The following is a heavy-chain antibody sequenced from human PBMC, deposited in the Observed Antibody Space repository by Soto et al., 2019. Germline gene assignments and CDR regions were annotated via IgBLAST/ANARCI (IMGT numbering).Heavy chain of an antibody. CDR3: ARETEDIVVVPAAPGAAFDI. V-gene: IGHV3-74*01. D-gene: IGHD2-2*01. CDR2: INSDGSST. CDR1: GFTFSSYW. J-gene: IGHJ3*02. Sequence: GGSLRLSCAASGFTFSSYWMHWVRQAPGKGLVWVSRINSDGSSTSYADSVKGRFTISRDNAKNTLYLQMNSLRAEDTAVYYCARETEDIVVVPAAPGAAFDIWGQGTMVTVSS.